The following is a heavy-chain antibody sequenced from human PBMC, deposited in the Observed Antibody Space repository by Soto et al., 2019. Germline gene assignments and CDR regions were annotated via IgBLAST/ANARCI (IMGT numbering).Heavy chain of an antibody. CDR1: GGTFSSYA. D-gene: IGHD4-17*01. CDR3: ARVDTVTTRTYYGMDV. CDR2: IIPIFGTA. V-gene: IGHV1-69*01. J-gene: IGHJ6*02. Sequence: QVQLVQSGAEVKKPGSSVKVSCKASGGTFSSYAISWVRQAPVQGLEWMGGIIPIFGTANYAQKFQGRVRITADESTSTAYMELSSLRSEDTAVYYCARVDTVTTRTYYGMDVWGQGTTVTVSS.